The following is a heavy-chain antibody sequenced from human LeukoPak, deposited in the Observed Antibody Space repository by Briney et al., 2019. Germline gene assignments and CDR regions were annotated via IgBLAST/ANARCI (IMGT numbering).Heavy chain of an antibody. CDR3: AKDLRGWYGLGFDY. D-gene: IGHD6-19*01. V-gene: IGHV3-9*01. J-gene: IGHJ4*02. CDR2: ISWNSGSI. Sequence: AGGSLRLSCAASGFTFDDYAMHWVRQAPGKGLEWVSGISWNSGSIGYADSVKGRFTISRDNAKNSLFLGMNSLRVEDTALYYCAKDLRGWYGLGFDYWGQGTLVTVSS. CDR1: GFTFDDYA.